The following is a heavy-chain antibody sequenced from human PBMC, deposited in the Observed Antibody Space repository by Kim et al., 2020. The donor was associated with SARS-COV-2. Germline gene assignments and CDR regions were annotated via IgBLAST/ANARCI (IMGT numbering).Heavy chain of an antibody. J-gene: IGHJ6*02. CDR2: INAGNGNT. CDR3: ARGLYYDILTGYPSYYYYYGMDV. D-gene: IGHD3-9*01. Sequence: ASVKVSCKASGYTFTSYAMHWVRQAPGQRLEWMGWINAGNGNTKYSQKFQGRVTITRDTSASTAYMELSSLRSEDTAVYYCARGLYYDILTGYPSYYYYYGMDVWGQGTTVTVSS. CDR1: GYTFTSYA. V-gene: IGHV1-3*01.